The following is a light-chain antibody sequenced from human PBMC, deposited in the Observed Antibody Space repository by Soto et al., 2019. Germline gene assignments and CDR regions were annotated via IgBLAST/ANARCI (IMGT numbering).Light chain of an antibody. CDR3: QHYGSSHSNT. V-gene: IGKV3-20*01. CDR2: DAS. J-gene: IGKJ5*01. CDR1: QSVSSNY. Sequence: EIVLTQSPGTLSLSPGERATLSCRASQSVSSNYLGWYQQKPGQAPRLLIYDASSRATGTPDRFSGSGSGTDFTLTISRLEPEDLAVYYCQHYGSSHSNTFGQGTRLEIK.